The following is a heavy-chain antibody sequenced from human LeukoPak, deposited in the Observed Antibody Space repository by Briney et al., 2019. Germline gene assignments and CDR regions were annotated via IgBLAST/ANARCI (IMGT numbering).Heavy chain of an antibody. CDR2: LYYSGIT. Sequence: NPSETLSLTCSVSGGSISSSNYYWIWIRQPPGRGLEWIGSLYYSGITYYNPSLKSRVTISVDTSKNQFSLKLSSVTAADTAVYYCARLRITIFRRTGGFDYWGQGTLVTVSS. D-gene: IGHD3-9*01. CDR3: ARLRITIFRRTGGFDY. CDR1: GGSISSSNYY. V-gene: IGHV4-39*07. J-gene: IGHJ4*02.